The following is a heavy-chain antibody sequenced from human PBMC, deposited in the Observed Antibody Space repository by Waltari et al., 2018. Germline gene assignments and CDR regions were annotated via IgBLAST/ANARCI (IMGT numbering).Heavy chain of an antibody. Sequence: QLQLQASGPGVVKPSETLSLTCSVSAVAIRESSFYWGWMRQAPGKGLEWIGSVYRSGSTSYAASLKSRVTISVDTSKNHFSLNVRSVTAADMGVYFCAKHSFGSYFSPWGQGTLVTVSS. CDR3: AKHSFGSYFSP. D-gene: IGHD1-26*01. CDR2: VYRSGST. J-gene: IGHJ5*02. CDR1: AVAIRESSFY. V-gene: IGHV4-39*01.